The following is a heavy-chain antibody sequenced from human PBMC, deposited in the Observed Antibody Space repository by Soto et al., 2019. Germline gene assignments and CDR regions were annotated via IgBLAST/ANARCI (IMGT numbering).Heavy chain of an antibody. CDR3: ASGIQLWLRRINNGYSG. CDR1: GGTFSTYA. V-gene: IGHV1-69*12. Sequence: QVPLVQSGAEVKKPESSAKVSCKAPGGTFSTYAISWVRQAPGQGLEWMGGIIPMFGTANYAQRFQDRVTITADESTNTVYMELSSLRSEDTAVYFCASGIQLWLRRINNGYSGWGQGTLVTVSS. D-gene: IGHD5-18*01. J-gene: IGHJ4*02. CDR2: IIPMFGTA.